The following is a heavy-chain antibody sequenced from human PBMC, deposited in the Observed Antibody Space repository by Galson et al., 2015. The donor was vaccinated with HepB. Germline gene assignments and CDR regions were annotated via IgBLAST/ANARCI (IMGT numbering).Heavy chain of an antibody. CDR2: ITTSGNI. CDR1: GFIFSHYN. V-gene: IGHV3-69-1*01. Sequence: SLRLSCAASGFIFSHYNLNWVRQAPGKGLEWVSSITTSGNIYYADSVKGRFAISRDNAKNSVYLQMNSLRAEDTAVYSCARDDDSSGFNKYFFDYWGQGSLVTVSS. CDR3: ARDDDSSGFNKYFFDY. J-gene: IGHJ4*02. D-gene: IGHD3-22*01.